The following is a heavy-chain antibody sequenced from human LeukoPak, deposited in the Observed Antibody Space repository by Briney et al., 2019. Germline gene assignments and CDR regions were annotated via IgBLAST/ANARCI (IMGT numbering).Heavy chain of an antibody. V-gene: IGHV3-21*01. Sequence: PGGSLRLSCAASGFTFSSYSMNWVRQAPGKGLEWVSSISSSSSYIYYADSVKGRFTISRDNAENSLYLQMNSLRAEDTAVYYCARDRWSSGTFDYWGQGTLVTVSS. CDR1: GFTFSSYS. J-gene: IGHJ4*02. CDR2: ISSSSSYI. D-gene: IGHD4-23*01. CDR3: ARDRWSSGTFDY.